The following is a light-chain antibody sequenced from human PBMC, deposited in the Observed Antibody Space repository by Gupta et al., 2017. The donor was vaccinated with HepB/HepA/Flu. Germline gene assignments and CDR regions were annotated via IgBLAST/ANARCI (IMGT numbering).Light chain of an antibody. J-gene: IGKJ4*01. CDR1: QGITNF. CDR3: RQLKSYPLT. Sequence: DIQLTQSPPFLSASVGDRVTITCRASQGITNFLAWYQLKPRKAPKLLISAASTLQSGVPSRFSGSGSGTEFTLTVSSLQPEDFATYYCRQLKSYPLTFGGGTKVEIK. V-gene: IGKV1-9*01. CDR2: AAS.